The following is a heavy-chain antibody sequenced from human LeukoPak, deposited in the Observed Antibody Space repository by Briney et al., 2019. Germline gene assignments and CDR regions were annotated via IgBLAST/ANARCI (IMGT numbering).Heavy chain of an antibody. J-gene: IGHJ4*02. CDR2: IYRSGST. V-gene: IGHV4-30-2*01. D-gene: IGHD6-13*01. Sequence: SQTLSLTCDVSGGSISSGDYSWTWIRQPPGKGLEWIGFIYRSGSTYYSPSLKSRVTISVDRSKTQFSLELTSVTAADTAVYYCARQDVATSGNYFDYWGQGTLVTVSS. CDR3: ARQDVATSGNYFDY. CDR1: GGSISSGDYS.